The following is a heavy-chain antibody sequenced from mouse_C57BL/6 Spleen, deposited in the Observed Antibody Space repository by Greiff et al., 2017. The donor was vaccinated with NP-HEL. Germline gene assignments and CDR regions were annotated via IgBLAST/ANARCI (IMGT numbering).Heavy chain of an antibody. D-gene: IGHD1-1*01. J-gene: IGHJ2*01. CDR2: INPNNGGT. Sequence: EVQLQQSGPELVKPGASVKISCKASGYTFTDYYMNWVKQSHGKSLEWIGDINPNNGGTSYNQKFKGKATLTVDKSSSTAYMELRSLTSEDSAVYYCARRLITTVVAPFDYWGQGTTLTVSS. CDR3: ARRLITTVVAPFDY. CDR1: GYTFTDYY. V-gene: IGHV1-26*01.